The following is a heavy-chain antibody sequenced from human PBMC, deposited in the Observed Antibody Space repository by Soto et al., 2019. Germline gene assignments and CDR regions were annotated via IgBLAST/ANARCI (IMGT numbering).Heavy chain of an antibody. CDR3: ARDGYDSSGYTPLFDY. V-gene: IGHV3-30-3*01. D-gene: IGHD3-22*01. Sequence: PGGSLSLSCAASGFTFSSYAMHWVRQAPGKGLEWVAVISYDGSNKYYADSVKGRFTISRDNSKNTLYLQMNSLRAEDTAVYYCARDGYDSSGYTPLFDYWGQGTLVTVSS. CDR2: ISYDGSNK. J-gene: IGHJ4*02. CDR1: GFTFSSYA.